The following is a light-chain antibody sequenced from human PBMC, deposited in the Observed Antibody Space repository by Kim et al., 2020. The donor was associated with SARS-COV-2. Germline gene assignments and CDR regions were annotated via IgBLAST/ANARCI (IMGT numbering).Light chain of an antibody. CDR2: WAS. CDR1: QSGLYSCNNNNY. Sequence: ATINCKSSQSGLYSCNNNNYLAWYQQKPGQPPNLLIYWASTREAGVPDRFSGSGSGTDFTLTISSLQAEDVAVYYCQQYYSTPWTFGQGTKVDIK. J-gene: IGKJ1*01. V-gene: IGKV4-1*01. CDR3: QQYYSTPWT.